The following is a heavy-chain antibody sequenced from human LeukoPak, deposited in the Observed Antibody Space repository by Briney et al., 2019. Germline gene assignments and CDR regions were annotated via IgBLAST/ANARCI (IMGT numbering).Heavy chain of an antibody. D-gene: IGHD2-2*01. CDR1: GYSISSGYY. Sequence: SETLSLTCAVSGYSISSGYYWGWIRQPPGKGLEWIGSIYHSGSTYYNPSLKSRVTISVDTSKNQFSLKLSSVTAADTAVYYCARDPGVVVVPAAPRGSSEVSDYWGQGTLVTVSS. J-gene: IGHJ4*02. V-gene: IGHV4-38-2*02. CDR3: ARDPGVVVVPAAPRGSSEVSDY. CDR2: IYHSGST.